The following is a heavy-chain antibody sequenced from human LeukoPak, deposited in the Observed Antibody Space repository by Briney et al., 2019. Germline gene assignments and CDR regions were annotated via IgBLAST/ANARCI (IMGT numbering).Heavy chain of an antibody. CDR2: INGDGRAT. J-gene: IGHJ4*02. V-gene: IGHV3-74*01. CDR3: AREGLFFCLVY. Sequence: PGGSLRLSCAASGFTFSNYAMSWVRQAPGKGLVWVSRINGDGRATYYADSVKGRFTISRDNAKNTLYLQMNSLRAEDTAVYYCAREGLFFCLVYWGQGTLVSVSS. D-gene: IGHD3-3*01. CDR1: GFTFSNYA.